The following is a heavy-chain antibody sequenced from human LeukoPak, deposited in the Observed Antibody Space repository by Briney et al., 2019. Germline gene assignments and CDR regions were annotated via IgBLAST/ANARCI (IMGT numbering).Heavy chain of an antibody. D-gene: IGHD4-17*01. CDR2: IYYSGST. CDR3: VSSVRFRFDP. Sequence: SETLSLTCTVSCGYISSSSYYWGWIRQPPGKGLEWIGSIYYSGSTYYNPSLKSRVTISVDTSKNQFSLKLSSVTAEDTAVYYCVSSVRFRFDPWGQGTLVTVSS. CDR1: CGYISSSSYY. V-gene: IGHV4-39*01. J-gene: IGHJ5*02.